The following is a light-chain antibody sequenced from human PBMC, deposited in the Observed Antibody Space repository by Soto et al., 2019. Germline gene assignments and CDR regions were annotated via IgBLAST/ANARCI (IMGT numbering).Light chain of an antibody. Sequence: VMTQSPATLSVSPGERATLSCRASHSVSSNLAWYQQKPGQAPRLLIYDASNRATGIPARFSGSGSGTDFTLTISSLEPEDFAVYYCQQRSNWRFGQGTRLEIK. CDR2: DAS. CDR1: HSVSSN. CDR3: QQRSNWR. J-gene: IGKJ5*01. V-gene: IGKV3-11*01.